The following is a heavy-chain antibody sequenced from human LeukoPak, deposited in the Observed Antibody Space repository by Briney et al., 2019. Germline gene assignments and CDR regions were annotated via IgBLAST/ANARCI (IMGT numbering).Heavy chain of an antibody. CDR2: IYPGDSET. J-gene: IGHJ4*02. CDR1: GYSFPTYW. CDR3: ARKSRADY. Sequence: GESLKISCKGSGYSFPTYWIGWVRQMPGKGLEWMGIIYPGDSETRYSPSFQGQVTISADKSISTAYLQWGRLKASDTAMYYCARKSRADYWGQGTLVTVPS. V-gene: IGHV5-51*01.